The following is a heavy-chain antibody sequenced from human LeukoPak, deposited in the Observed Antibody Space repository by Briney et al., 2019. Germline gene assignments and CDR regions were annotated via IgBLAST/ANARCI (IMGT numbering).Heavy chain of an antibody. CDR2: ISGGSGTI. J-gene: IGHJ4*02. CDR1: GFTFNTYS. Sequence: PGGSLRLSCAASGFTFNTYSMNWVRQAPGKGLEWVSYISGGSGTIYYADSVKGRFTISRDNSKNTPYLQMNSLRAEDTAVYYCARAGVQQQLVPVYFDYWGQGTLVTVSS. V-gene: IGHV3-48*01. D-gene: IGHD6-13*01. CDR3: ARAGVQQQLVPVYFDY.